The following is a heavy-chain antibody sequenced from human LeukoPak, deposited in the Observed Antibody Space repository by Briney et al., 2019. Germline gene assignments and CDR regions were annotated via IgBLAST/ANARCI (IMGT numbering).Heavy chain of an antibody. Sequence: GGSLRLSCAASGFTVSSNYMSWVRQAPGKGLEWVSVIYSGGSTYYADSAKGRFTISRDNSKNTLYLQMNSLRAEDTAVYYCARETYYYDSSGYYGPNWFDPWGQGTLVTVSS. CDR3: ARETYYYDSSGYYGPNWFDP. J-gene: IGHJ5*02. CDR1: GFTVSSNY. D-gene: IGHD3-22*01. V-gene: IGHV3-53*01. CDR2: IYSGGST.